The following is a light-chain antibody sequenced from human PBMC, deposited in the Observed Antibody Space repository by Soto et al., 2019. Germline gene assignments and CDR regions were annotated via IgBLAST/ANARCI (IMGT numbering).Light chain of an antibody. CDR2: DVS. V-gene: IGLV2-11*01. CDR3: CSYAGSYTSLYV. Sequence: SVLTQPRSVSGSPGQSVTISCTGTSSDVGVYNYVSWYQQHPGKAPKLMIYDVSKRPSGVPDRFSGSKSGNTASLTISGLQAEDEADYYCCSYAGSYTSLYVFGTGTKVTVL. J-gene: IGLJ1*01. CDR1: SSDVGVYNY.